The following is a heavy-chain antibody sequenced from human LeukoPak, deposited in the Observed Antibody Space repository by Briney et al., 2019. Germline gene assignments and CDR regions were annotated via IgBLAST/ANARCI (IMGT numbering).Heavy chain of an antibody. J-gene: IGHJ4*02. D-gene: IGHD2-15*01. V-gene: IGHV3-66*01. Sequence: GGSLRLSCAASEFSVGSNYMTWVRQAPGKGLEWVSLIYSGGSTYYADSVKGRFTISRDNAKNSVYLQMNSLRAEDTAVYYCARTYGSGSLDYWGQGTLVTVSS. CDR3: ARTYGSGSLDY. CDR1: EFSVGSNY. CDR2: IYSGGST.